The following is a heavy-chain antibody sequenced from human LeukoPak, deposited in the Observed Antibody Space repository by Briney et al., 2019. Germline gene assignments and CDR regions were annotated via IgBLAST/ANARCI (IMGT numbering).Heavy chain of an antibody. V-gene: IGHV1-2*02. CDR2: INPNRGGT. CDR1: GYTFTGNY. D-gene: IGHD3-9*01. CDR3: AREVHYDILTGYLGGFDY. Sequence: GASVKVSCKASGYTFTGNYMHWVRQAPGQGLEWMGWINPNRGGTNYAQKFQGRVTMTRDTSISTAYMELSRLRSDDTAVYYCAREVHYDILTGYLGGFDYWGQGTLVTVSS. J-gene: IGHJ4*02.